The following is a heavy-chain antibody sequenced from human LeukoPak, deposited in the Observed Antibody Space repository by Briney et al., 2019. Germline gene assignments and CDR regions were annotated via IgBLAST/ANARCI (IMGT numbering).Heavy chain of an antibody. V-gene: IGHV1-46*01. Sequence: AASVKVSCKASGYTFSRYYMHWVRQAPGQGLEWMGIINPSGGSASTAQRFQGRVTMTMTRDTSTSTVYMELSSLRSEDTAVYYCARDGEDTAMAPDYWGQGTLVTVSS. CDR1: GYTFSRYY. CDR2: INPSGGSA. CDR3: ARDGEDTAMAPDY. J-gene: IGHJ4*02. D-gene: IGHD5-18*01.